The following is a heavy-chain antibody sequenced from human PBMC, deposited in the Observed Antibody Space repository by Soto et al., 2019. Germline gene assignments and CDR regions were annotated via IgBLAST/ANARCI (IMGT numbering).Heavy chain of an antibody. CDR2: IYYSGST. J-gene: IGHJ6*02. V-gene: IGHV4-39*01. CDR3: ARHIRGNSCMDV. D-gene: IGHD2-21*01. Sequence: ASETLSLTCTVSGGSISSGGYYWGWIRQPPGKGLECIGSIYYSGSTSYNPSLKSRVTISVDTSKNQFSLKLSSVTAADTAVYYCARHIRGNSCMDVWGQGTTVTVSS. CDR1: GGSISSGGYY.